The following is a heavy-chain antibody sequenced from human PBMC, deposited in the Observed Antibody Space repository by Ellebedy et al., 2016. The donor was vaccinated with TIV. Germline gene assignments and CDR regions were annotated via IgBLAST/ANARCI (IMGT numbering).Heavy chain of an antibody. CDR2: INGDGSNI. V-gene: IGHV3-74*01. Sequence: GESLKISCAASGFTFSSSWVHWVRQVPGKGLVWVARINGDGSNIGYADSVKGRCTISRDNAKSTLSLQMNSLRAEDTAVYYCARDRRAGLWFGESYGMDVWGQGTTVTVSS. CDR3: ARDRRAGLWFGESYGMDV. D-gene: IGHD3-10*01. CDR1: GFTFSSSW. J-gene: IGHJ6*02.